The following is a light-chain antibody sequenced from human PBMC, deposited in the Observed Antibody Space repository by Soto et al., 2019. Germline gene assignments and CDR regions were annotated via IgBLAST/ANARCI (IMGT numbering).Light chain of an antibody. V-gene: IGKV1-33*01. Sequence: DTQMTQSPSSLSASVGDRVTITCHASQGIAKYLHWYQQKPGKAPKLLIYHASNLQTGVPSRFSGSGSGTDFTLTISSLQPEDIATYFCQQSDNLPLTFGGGTKVDIK. CDR2: HAS. CDR3: QQSDNLPLT. J-gene: IGKJ4*01. CDR1: QGIAKY.